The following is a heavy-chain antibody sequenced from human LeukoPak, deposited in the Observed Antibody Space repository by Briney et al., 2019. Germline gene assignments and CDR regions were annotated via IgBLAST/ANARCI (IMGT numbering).Heavy chain of an antibody. CDR1: GFTFSSYW. J-gene: IGHJ4*02. Sequence: GGPLRLSCAASGFTFSSYWMHWVRQAPGKGLVWVSRINSDGSSTSYADSVKGRFTISRDNAKNTLYLQMNSLRAEDTAVYYCAREDMVRGVIESDYWGQGTLVTVSS. CDR2: INSDGSST. CDR3: AREDMVRGVIESDY. D-gene: IGHD3-10*01. V-gene: IGHV3-74*01.